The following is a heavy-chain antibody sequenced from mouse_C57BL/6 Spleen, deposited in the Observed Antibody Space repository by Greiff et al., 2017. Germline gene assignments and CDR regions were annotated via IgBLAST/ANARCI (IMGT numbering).Heavy chain of an antibody. Sequence: QVQLQQPGAELVMPGASVKLSCKASGYTFTSYWMHWVKQRPGQGLEWIGEIDPSDSYTNYNQKFKGKSTLTVDKSSSTAYIQLSSLTSEDSAVYYCARPFSTTVVASYWYFDVWGTGTTVTVSP. V-gene: IGHV1-69*01. CDR1: GYTFTSYW. D-gene: IGHD1-1*01. CDR2: IDPSDSYT. J-gene: IGHJ1*03. CDR3: ARPFSTTVVASYWYFDV.